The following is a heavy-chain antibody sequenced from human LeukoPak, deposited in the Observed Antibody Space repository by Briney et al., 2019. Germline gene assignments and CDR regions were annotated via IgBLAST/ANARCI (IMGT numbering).Heavy chain of an antibody. CDR2: IQYDGSEK. CDR3: AREGGTIEIGEFDY. CDR1: GLTFTFSTSG. J-gene: IGHJ4*02. Sequence: GGSLRLSCAASGLTFTFSTSGIHWVRQAPGKGLERVAFIQYDGSEKYYADSVKGRCTTSRDNSKNTVYLQMNSLTGEDTAIYYCAREGGTIEIGEFDYWGQGTLVTVSS. D-gene: IGHD3-16*02. V-gene: IGHV3-30*02.